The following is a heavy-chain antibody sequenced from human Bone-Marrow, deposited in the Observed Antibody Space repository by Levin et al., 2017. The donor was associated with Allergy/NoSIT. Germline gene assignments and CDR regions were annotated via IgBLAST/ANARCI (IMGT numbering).Heavy chain of an antibody. CDR1: GFTISTYS. CDR2: ISSSSSHI. J-gene: IGHJ3*02. Sequence: TGESLKISCAASGFTISTYSMNWVRQAQGKGLEWVSSISSSSSHIYFADSVKGRFAISRDNAKNSLFLQMKSLRGEDTAVYYCARGDDAFDIWGQGTMVTVSS. V-gene: IGHV3-21*01. CDR3: ARGDDAFDI.